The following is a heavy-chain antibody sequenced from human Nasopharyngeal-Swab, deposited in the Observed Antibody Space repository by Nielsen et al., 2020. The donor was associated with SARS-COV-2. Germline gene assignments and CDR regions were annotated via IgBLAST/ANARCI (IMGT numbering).Heavy chain of an antibody. J-gene: IGHJ4*02. Sequence: GGSLRLSCAASGFTFDDYAMHWVRQAPGKGLEWVSGISWNSGSIGYADSVKGRFTISRDNAKNSLYLQMNSLRAEDTAVYYCAKDRELEWFGESLFDYWGQGTLVTVSS. CDR1: GFTFDDYA. D-gene: IGHD3-10*01. V-gene: IGHV3-9*01. CDR2: ISWNSGSI. CDR3: AKDRELEWFGESLFDY.